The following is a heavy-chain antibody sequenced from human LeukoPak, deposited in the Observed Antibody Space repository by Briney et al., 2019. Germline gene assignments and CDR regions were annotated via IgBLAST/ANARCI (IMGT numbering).Heavy chain of an antibody. Sequence: GASVKVSCKASGYTFTSYAMNWVRQAPGRGLEWMGWINTNTGNPTYAQGFTGRFVFSLDTSVSTAYLQISSLKAEDAAVYYCARSRPFWSGYYSPPLFDYWGQGTLVTVSS. CDR3: ARSRPFWSGYYSPPLFDY. V-gene: IGHV7-4-1*02. D-gene: IGHD3-3*01. CDR1: GYTFTSYA. J-gene: IGHJ4*02. CDR2: INTNTGNP.